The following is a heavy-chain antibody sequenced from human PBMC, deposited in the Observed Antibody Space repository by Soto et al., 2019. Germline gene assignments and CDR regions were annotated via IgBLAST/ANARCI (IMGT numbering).Heavy chain of an antibody. V-gene: IGHV3-15*07. D-gene: IGHD2-15*01. CDR1: GLTISNAW. J-gene: IGHJ6*02. CDR3: TTGSVEGV. CDR2: IKTNTEGGTT. Sequence: EVQLVESGGGFIYPGGSLRLSCAASGLTISNAWMNWVRQAPGKGLEWVGRIKTNTEGGTTDYAAAVKGRFTVSRDDSTNTLYLQMNSLKPEDTAVYYCTTGSVEGVWGQGTTVTVS.